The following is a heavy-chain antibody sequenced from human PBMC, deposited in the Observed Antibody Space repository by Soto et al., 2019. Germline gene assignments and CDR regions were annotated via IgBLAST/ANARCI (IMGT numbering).Heavy chain of an antibody. Sequence: LSCAASGFTFTSYAMSWVRQAPGKGLEWVSTTSGTGGSTYYPDSVKGRFTISRDNSKNTVYLQMNSLRAEDAAVYYCAKEMTSGYYLFDYWGKGTLVTVSS. V-gene: IGHV3-23*01. CDR2: TSGTGGST. CDR1: GFTFTSYA. J-gene: IGHJ4*02. D-gene: IGHD3-22*01. CDR3: AKEMTSGYYLFDY.